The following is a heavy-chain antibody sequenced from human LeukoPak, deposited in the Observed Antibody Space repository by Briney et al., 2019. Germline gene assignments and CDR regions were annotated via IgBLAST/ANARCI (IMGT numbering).Heavy chain of an antibody. CDR1: GFTFSNAW. J-gene: IGHJ4*02. CDR2: IKSKTDGGTT. V-gene: IGHV3-15*01. Sequence: GGSLRLYCAASGFTFSNAWMSWVRQAPGKGLEWVGRIKSKTDGGTTDYAAPVKGRFTISRDDSKNTLYLQMNSLKTEDTAVYYCTTDGSSYGYFDYWGQGTLVTVSS. CDR3: TTDGSSYGYFDY. D-gene: IGHD5-18*01.